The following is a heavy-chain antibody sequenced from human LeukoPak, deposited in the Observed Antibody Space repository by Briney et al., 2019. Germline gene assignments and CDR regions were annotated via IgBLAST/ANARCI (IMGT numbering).Heavy chain of an antibody. CDR2: IYYSGST. CDR3: ARHLVVPAASRGSDY. Sequence: SETLSLTCTVSGGSISSSSYYWGWIRQPPGKGLEWIGSIYYSGSTYYNPSLKSRVTISVDTSKNQFSLKLSSVTAADTAVYYCARHLVVPAASRGSDYWGQGTLVTVSS. D-gene: IGHD2-2*01. V-gene: IGHV4-39*01. J-gene: IGHJ4*02. CDR1: GGSISSSSYY.